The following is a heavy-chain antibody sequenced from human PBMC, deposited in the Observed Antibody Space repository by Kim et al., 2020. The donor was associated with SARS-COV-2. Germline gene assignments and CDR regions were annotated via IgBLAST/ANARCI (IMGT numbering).Heavy chain of an antibody. V-gene: IGHV3-74*01. CDR3: ASLSTVYVWHKFDY. D-gene: IGHD3-16*01. CDR1: GFTFSSYW. CDR2: VNSDGSST. Sequence: GGSLRLSCVASGFTFSSYWMHWVRQAPGKGLVWVSRVNSDGSSTSYADSVTGRFTISRDNARNTLYLQMNSLRAEDTAVYYCASLSTVYVWHKFDYWGQG. J-gene: IGHJ4*02.